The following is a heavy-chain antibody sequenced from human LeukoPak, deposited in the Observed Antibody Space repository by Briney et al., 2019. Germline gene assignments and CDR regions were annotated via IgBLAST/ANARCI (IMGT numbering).Heavy chain of an antibody. Sequence: GGSLRLSCAASGFTFSSYAMSWVRQAPGKGLEWVSAISGSGGSTYYADSVKGRFTISRDNSKNTLYLQMNSLRAEDTAVYYCAKDLEGRYCSGGSCYYFDYWGQGTLVTVSS. D-gene: IGHD2-15*01. CDR1: GFTFSSYA. V-gene: IGHV3-23*01. CDR3: AKDLEGRYCSGGSCYYFDY. J-gene: IGHJ4*02. CDR2: ISGSGGST.